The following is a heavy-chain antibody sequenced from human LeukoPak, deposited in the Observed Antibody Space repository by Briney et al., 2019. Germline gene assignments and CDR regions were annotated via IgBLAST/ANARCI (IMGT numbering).Heavy chain of an antibody. CDR2: ISSGGGTI. CDR3: ARDISTTMVRAR. D-gene: IGHD3-10*01. Sequence: GGSLRPSRAPSAFTFSSYELNWVPQAPGKGPEWISYISSGGGTIYYADSVKGRFTISRDNAKNSLYLQMNSLRAEDTAVYYCARDISTTMVRARWGQGTLVTVSS. J-gene: IGHJ4*02. CDR1: AFTFSSYE. V-gene: IGHV3-48*03.